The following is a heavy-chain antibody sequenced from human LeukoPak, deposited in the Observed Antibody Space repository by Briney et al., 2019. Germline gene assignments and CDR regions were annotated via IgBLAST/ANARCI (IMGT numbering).Heavy chain of an antibody. J-gene: IGHJ4*02. V-gene: IGHV4-34*01. CDR2: INQSGST. CDR1: GGSFSGYY. D-gene: IGHD6-13*01. Sequence: PSETLSLTCAVYGGSFSGYYWSWIRQPPGKGRDGMGEINQSGSTNYNPSLTSRVTISVDAYKNQFSLKLSFVTAADTAVYYCASQLPYWSSSGYFDYWGQGTLVTVSS. CDR3: ASQLPYWSSSGYFDY.